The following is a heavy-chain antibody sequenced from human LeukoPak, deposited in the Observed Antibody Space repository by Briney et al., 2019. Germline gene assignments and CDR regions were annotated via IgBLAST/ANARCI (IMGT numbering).Heavy chain of an antibody. CDR2: ISSSSSYI. Sequence: GGSLRLSCAASGFTFSSYSVNWVRQAPGKGXXXXSSISSSSSYIYYADSVKGRFTISRDNAKNSLYLQMNSLRAEDTAVYYCARDLEGSSWYYGYWGQGTLVTVSS. J-gene: IGHJ4*02. V-gene: IGHV3-21*01. D-gene: IGHD6-13*01. CDR1: GFTFSSYS. CDR3: ARDLEGSSWYYGY.